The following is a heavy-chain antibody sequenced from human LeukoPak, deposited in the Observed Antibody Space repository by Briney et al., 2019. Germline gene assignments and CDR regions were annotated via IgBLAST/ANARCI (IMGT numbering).Heavy chain of an antibody. V-gene: IGHV3-21*01. Sequence: GGSLRLSCAASGFTFSSYSMNWVGQAPGKGLEWVSSISSSSSYIYYADSVKGRFTISRDNAKNSLYLQMNSLRAEDTAVYYCAAYRLGYCSGGSCYSSDYRGQGTLVTVSS. CDR3: AAYRLGYCSGGSCYSSDY. D-gene: IGHD2-15*01. CDR2: ISSSSSYI. J-gene: IGHJ4*02. CDR1: GFTFSSYS.